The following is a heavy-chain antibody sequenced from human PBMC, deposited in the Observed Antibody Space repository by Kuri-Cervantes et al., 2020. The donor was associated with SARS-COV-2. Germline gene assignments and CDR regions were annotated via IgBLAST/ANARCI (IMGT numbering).Heavy chain of an antibody. D-gene: IGHD3-3*01. Sequence: ASVKVSCKASGYTFTSYGISWVRQAPGQGLEWMGWISAYNGNTNYAQKLQGRVTMTTDTSTSTAYMELRSLRSDDTAGYYCARDPGITICGVPSSFDLWGRGTLVTVSS. J-gene: IGHJ2*01. CDR2: ISAYNGNT. CDR1: GYTFTSYG. CDR3: ARDPGITICGVPSSFDL. V-gene: IGHV1-18*01.